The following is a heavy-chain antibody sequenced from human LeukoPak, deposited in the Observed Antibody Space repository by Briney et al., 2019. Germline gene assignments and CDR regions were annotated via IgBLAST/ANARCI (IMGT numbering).Heavy chain of an antibody. J-gene: IGHJ6*03. V-gene: IGHV3-33*06. CDR2: IWYDGSNK. CDR3: AKDSYCSGGSCYGAYYYYMDV. Sequence: PGGSLRLSCAASGFTFRSYGMHWVRQAPGKGLEWVAVIWYDGSNKYYADSVKGRFTISRDNSKNTLYLQMNSLRAEDTAVYYCAKDSYCSGGSCYGAYYYYMDVWGKGTTVTVSS. D-gene: IGHD2-15*01. CDR1: GFTFRSYG.